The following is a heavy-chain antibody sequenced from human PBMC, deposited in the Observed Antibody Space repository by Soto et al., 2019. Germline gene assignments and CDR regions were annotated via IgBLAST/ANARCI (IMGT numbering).Heavy chain of an antibody. CDR2: FDPEDGET. V-gene: IGHV1-24*01. CDR3: ATVLAELEPNWCDP. J-gene: IGHJ5*02. Sequence: ASVKVSCKVSGYTLTELSMHWVRQAPGKGLEWMGGFDPEDGETIYAQKFQGRVTMTEDTSTDTAYMELSSLRSEDTAVYYCATVLAELEPNWCDPWGQGTLGTVSS. D-gene: IGHD1-1*01. CDR1: GYTLTELS.